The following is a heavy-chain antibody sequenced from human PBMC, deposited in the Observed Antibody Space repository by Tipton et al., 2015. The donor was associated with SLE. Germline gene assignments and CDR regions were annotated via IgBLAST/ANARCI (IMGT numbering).Heavy chain of an antibody. CDR3: ATRQGSDY. CDR1: GFTFSSYA. CDR2: IKQDGSEK. Sequence: SLRLSCAASGFTFSSYAMSWVRQAPGKGLEWVANIKQDGSEKYYVDSVKGRFTISRDNAKNSLYLQMNSLRAEDTAVYYCATRQGSDYWGQGTLVTVSS. V-gene: IGHV3-7*01. J-gene: IGHJ4*02. D-gene: IGHD3-10*01.